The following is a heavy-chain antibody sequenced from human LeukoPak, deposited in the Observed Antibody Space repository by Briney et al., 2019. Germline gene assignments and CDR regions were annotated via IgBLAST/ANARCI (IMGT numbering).Heavy chain of an antibody. CDR1: GGSISNFF. J-gene: IGHJ4*02. CDR2: IYYSGNT. CDR3: ASSPGGGYSVTWYGGLDY. D-gene: IGHD6-13*01. Sequence: SETLSLTCTDSGGSISNFFWSWIRQPPGKGLEWIGYIYYSGNTNYNPSLKSRVTISVDTSKNQFSLNLSSVTAADTAVYYCASSPGGGYSVTWYGGLDYWGQGNLVTVSS. V-gene: IGHV4-59*08.